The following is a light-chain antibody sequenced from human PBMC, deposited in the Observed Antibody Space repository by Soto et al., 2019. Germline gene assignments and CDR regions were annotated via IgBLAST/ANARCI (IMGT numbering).Light chain of an antibody. CDR3: QQYGSSTVT. CDR2: AAS. J-gene: IGKJ5*01. CDR1: QSVSSSY. Sequence: EIGLTQSAGTLSLSPGERATLSCRASQSVSSSYLAWYQQKPGQAPRLLIYAASTRATGIPARFSGSGSGTDFTLTISRLEPEDFAVYYCQQYGSSTVTFGQGTRLEIK. V-gene: IGKV3-20*01.